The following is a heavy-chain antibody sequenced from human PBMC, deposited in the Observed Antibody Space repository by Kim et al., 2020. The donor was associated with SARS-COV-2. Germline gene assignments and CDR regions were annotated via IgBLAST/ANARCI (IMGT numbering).Heavy chain of an antibody. D-gene: IGHD3-16*02. Sequence: GGSLRLSCAASGFTFSDYYMSWIRQAPGKGLEWVSYISSSSSYTNYADSVKGRFTISRDNAKNSLYLQMNSLRAEDTAVYYCARVGYDYVWGSYRDYYYSYGMDVWGAGATVTVSS. V-gene: IGHV3-11*05. CDR1: GFTFSDYY. CDR3: ARVGYDYVWGSYRDYYYSYGMDV. J-gene: IGHJ6*04. CDR2: ISSSSSYT.